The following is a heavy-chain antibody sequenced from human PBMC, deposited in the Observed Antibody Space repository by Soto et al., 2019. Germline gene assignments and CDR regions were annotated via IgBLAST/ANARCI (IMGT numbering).Heavy chain of an antibody. CDR2: INPNSGGT. V-gene: IGHV1-2*02. CDR1: GYTFTGYY. J-gene: IGHJ4*02. Sequence: GASVKVSCKASGYTFTGYYMHWVRQAPGQGLEWMGWINPNSGGTNYAQKFQGRVTMTRDTSISTAYMELSRLRSDDTAVYYCARESSGIQLWFDYWGQGTLVTVSS. CDR3: ARESSGIQLWFDY. D-gene: IGHD5-18*01.